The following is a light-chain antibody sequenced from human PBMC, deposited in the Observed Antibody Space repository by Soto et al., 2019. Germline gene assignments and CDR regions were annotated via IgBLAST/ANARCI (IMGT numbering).Light chain of an antibody. CDR3: QQYNNWPPWT. Sequence: EIVMTQSPATLSVSPGERATLSCRASQSISSNLAWYQQKPGQAPRLLIYGASTRATGIPARFSGSGSGTELTLTVRRLQSEDFAVYYCQQYNNWPPWTFGRGTKVEIK. CDR2: GAS. J-gene: IGKJ1*01. CDR1: QSISSN. V-gene: IGKV3-15*01.